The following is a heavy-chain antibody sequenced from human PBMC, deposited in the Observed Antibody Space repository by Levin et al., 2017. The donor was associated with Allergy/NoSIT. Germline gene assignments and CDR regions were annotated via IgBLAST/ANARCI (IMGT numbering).Heavy chain of an antibody. J-gene: IGHJ4*02. Sequence: LSLTCAASGFTFSSYAMHWVRQAPGKGLEWVAVISYDGSNKYYADSVKGRFTISRDNSKNTLYLQMNSLRAEDTAVYYCARDWARMATFLFDYWGQGTLVTVSS. CDR1: GFTFSSYA. CDR3: ARDWARMATFLFDY. V-gene: IGHV3-30*04. CDR2: ISYDGSNK. D-gene: IGHD5-24*01.